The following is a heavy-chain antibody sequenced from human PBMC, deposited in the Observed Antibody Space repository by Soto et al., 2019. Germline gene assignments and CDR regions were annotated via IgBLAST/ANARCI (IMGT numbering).Heavy chain of an antibody. V-gene: IGHV1-69*01. CDR1: GGTFSSYA. Sequence: QVQLVQSGAEVKKPGSSVKVSCKASGGTFSSYAISWVRQAPGQGLEWMGGIIPIFGTANYAQRFQGRVTISADESTGAGYMERRSLRSEDTAVYYCATLGYGELIGDAFDIWGQGTMDTVSS. CDR2: IIPIFGTA. D-gene: IGHD2-8*01. CDR3: ATLGYGELIGDAFDI. J-gene: IGHJ3*02.